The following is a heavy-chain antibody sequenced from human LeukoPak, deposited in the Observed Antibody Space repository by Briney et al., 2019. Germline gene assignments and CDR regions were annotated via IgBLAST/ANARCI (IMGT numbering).Heavy chain of an antibody. J-gene: IGHJ4*02. V-gene: IGHV3-33*01. Sequence: GGSLRLSCAASGFTFGSYGMHWVRQAPGKGLEWVAVIWYDGSNKYYADSVKGRFTISRDNSKNTLYLQMNSLRAEDTAVYYCASLGTGSGSYSSDYWGQGTLVTVSS. CDR1: GFTFGSYG. D-gene: IGHD3-10*01. CDR2: IWYDGSNK. CDR3: ASLGTGSGSYSSDY.